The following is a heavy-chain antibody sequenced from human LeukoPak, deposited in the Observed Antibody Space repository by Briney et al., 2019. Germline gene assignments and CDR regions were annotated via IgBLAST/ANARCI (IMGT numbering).Heavy chain of an antibody. J-gene: IGHJ4*02. CDR3: SRVHDYASSGYLEY. Sequence: PGGSPRLSRADPGDTFRSSTMYWVRQAPGKGLEYVSAISSNGGSTYYANSVKVRFTISRDNSKNTLYLQMGSLRAEDRAVYYCSRVHDYASSGYLEYWGQGTLVTVSS. D-gene: IGHD3-22*01. CDR1: GDTFRSST. V-gene: IGHV3-64*01. CDR2: ISSNGGST.